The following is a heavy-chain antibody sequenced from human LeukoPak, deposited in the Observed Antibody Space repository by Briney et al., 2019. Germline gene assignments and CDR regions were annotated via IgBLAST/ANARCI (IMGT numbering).Heavy chain of an antibody. J-gene: IGHJ4*02. V-gene: IGHV1-2*04. CDR2: INPNSGGT. CDR3: ARAGTVEMTPLDY. D-gene: IGHD5-24*01. CDR1: GYTFTGYY. Sequence: SVKVSCKASGYTFTGYYMHWVRQAPGQGLEWMGWINPNSGGTNYAQKFQGWVTMTRDTSISTAYMGLSRLRSDDTAVYYCARAGTVEMTPLDYWGQGTLVTVSS.